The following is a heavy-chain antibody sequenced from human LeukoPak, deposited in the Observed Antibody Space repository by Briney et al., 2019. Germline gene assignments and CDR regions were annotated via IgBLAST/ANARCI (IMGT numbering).Heavy chain of an antibody. CDR2: INHSGST. J-gene: IGHJ4*02. CDR3: ARVILRWPRVDY. Sequence: SETLSLTCAVYGGSFSGYYWSWIRQPPEKGLEWIGEINHSGSTNYNPSLKSRVTISVDTSKNQFSLKLSSVTAADTAVYYCARVILRWPRVDYWGQGTLVTVSS. D-gene: IGHD4-23*01. CDR1: GGSFSGYY. V-gene: IGHV4-34*01.